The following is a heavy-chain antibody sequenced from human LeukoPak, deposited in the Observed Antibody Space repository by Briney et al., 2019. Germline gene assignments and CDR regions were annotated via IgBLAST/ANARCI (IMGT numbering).Heavy chain of an antibody. D-gene: IGHD2-2*01. CDR2: ISYDGSNK. V-gene: IGHV3-30-3*01. J-gene: IGHJ6*02. CDR1: GFTFGDYA. Sequence: PGGSLRLSCTASGFTFGDYAMTWVRQAPGKGLEWVAVISYDGSNKYYADSVKGRFTISRDNSKNTLYLQMNSLRAEDTAVYYCAREWRELGYCSSTSCLYGMDVWGQGTTVTVSS. CDR3: AREWRELGYCSSTSCLYGMDV.